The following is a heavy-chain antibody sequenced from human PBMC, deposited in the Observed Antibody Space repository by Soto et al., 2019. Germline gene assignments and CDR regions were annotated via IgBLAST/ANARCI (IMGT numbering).Heavy chain of an antibody. D-gene: IGHD3-3*01. Sequence: QVQLVQSGAEVKKPGSSVKVSCKASGGTFSSYAISWVRQAPGQGLEWMGEILPIFGTANYAQKVQGRVTSTANESTSTGYMELGSLRSEDTAVYYCGRGDPHGVTSSDYYGMDVWGQGTTVTVSS. J-gene: IGHJ6*02. CDR2: ILPIFGTA. CDR3: GRGDPHGVTSSDYYGMDV. CDR1: GGTFSSYA. V-gene: IGHV1-69*01.